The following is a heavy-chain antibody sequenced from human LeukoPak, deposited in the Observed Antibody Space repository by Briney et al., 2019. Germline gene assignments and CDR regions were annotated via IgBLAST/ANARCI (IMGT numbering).Heavy chain of an antibody. V-gene: IGHV4-39*01. CDR2: IYYSGST. Sequence: SETLSLTCTVSGGSIRSSSYYCGWVRQPRGRGLEWIGSIYYSGSTYYNPSLKSQVTISVDTSKTQFSLKLSSVTAADTAVYYCARHPGEHPYYFDYWGQGTLVTVSS. CDR1: GGSIRSSSYY. D-gene: IGHD1-26*01. CDR3: ARHPGEHPYYFDY. J-gene: IGHJ4*02.